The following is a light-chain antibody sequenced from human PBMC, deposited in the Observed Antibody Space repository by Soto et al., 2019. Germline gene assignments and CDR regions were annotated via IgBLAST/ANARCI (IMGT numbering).Light chain of an antibody. CDR3: FSFTTTSTHV. J-gene: IGLJ1*01. V-gene: IGLV2-8*01. CDR1: SSDVGKYDY. Sequence: QSVLAQPPSASRSPGQSVTISCTGTSSDVGKYDYVSWFQHHPGKAPKLIIYEVSKRPSGVPDRFSGSKSGSTASLTVSGLQVEDEAEYFCFSFTTTSTHVFGTGTKVTVL. CDR2: EVS.